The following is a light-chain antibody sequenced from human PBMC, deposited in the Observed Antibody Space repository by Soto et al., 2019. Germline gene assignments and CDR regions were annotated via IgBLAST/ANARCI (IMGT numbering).Light chain of an antibody. Sequence: DIQMTQSPSSLSASVGDRVIITCRASQTISSHLNWYQQKPGKAPNLLVYAASSLQSGVPSRFTGSGSGTDFTLTISNLQPEDFAVYYCQQTYSSPRTFGQGTKVDIK. CDR2: AAS. V-gene: IGKV1-39*01. CDR3: QQTYSSPRT. J-gene: IGKJ1*01. CDR1: QTISSH.